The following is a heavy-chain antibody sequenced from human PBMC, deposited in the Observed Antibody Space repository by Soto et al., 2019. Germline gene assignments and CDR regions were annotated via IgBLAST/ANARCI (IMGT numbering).Heavy chain of an antibody. V-gene: IGHV3-30-3*01. CDR1: GFTFSSYA. J-gene: IGHJ4*02. Sequence: PGGSLRLSCAASGFTFSSYAMHWVRQAPGKGLEWVAVISYDGSNKYYADSVKGRFTISRDNSKNTLYLQMNSLRAEDTAVYYCARVHYYDSSGLDYWGQGTLVTVSS. CDR2: ISYDGSNK. D-gene: IGHD3-22*01. CDR3: ARVHYYDSSGLDY.